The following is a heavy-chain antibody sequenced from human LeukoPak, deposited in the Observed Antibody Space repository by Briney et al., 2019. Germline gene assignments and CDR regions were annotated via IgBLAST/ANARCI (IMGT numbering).Heavy chain of an antibody. CDR2: ISAYNGNT. Sequence: ASVKVSCKASGYTFTSYGISWVRQAPGQGLEWMGWISAYNGNTNYAQKHQGRVTMTTDTSTSTAYMELRSLRSDDTAVYYCASPRIAAAGIYGMDVWGQGTTVTVSS. D-gene: IGHD6-13*01. J-gene: IGHJ6*02. CDR3: ASPRIAAAGIYGMDV. CDR1: GYTFTSYG. V-gene: IGHV1-18*01.